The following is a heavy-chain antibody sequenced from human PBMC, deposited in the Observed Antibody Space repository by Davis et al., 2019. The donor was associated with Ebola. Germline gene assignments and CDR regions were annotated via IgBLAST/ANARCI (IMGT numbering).Heavy chain of an antibody. CDR3: AKGLLWFGELPLYYFDY. J-gene: IGHJ4*02. CDR2: ISGSGGST. V-gene: IGHV3-23*01. D-gene: IGHD3-10*01. CDR1: GFTFSDYY. Sequence: GESLKISCAASGFTFSDYYMSWIRQAPGKGLEWVSAISGSGGSTYYADSVKGRFTISRDNSKNTLYLQMNSLRAEDTAVYYCAKGLLWFGELPLYYFDYWGQGTLVTVSS.